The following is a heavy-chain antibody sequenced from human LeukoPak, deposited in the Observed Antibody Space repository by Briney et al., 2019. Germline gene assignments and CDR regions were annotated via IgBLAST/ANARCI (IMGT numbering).Heavy chain of an antibody. CDR1: GGTFSSYA. CDR3: ASTVVPAATVGDYYYYYGMDV. D-gene: IGHD2-2*01. Sequence: SVKVSCKASGGTFSSYAISWVRQAPGQGLEWMGGIIPIFGTANYAQKFQGRVTVTADESTSTAYMELSSLRSEDTAVYYCASTVVPAATVGDYYYYYGMDVWGKGTTVTVSS. V-gene: IGHV1-69*13. CDR2: IIPIFGTA. J-gene: IGHJ6*04.